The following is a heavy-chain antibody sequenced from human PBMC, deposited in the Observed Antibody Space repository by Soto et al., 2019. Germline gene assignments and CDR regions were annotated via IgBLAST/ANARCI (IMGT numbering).Heavy chain of an antibody. CDR3: AIDWESTVSTWSFGAF. CDR1: GGTFSPYT. V-gene: IGHV1-69*08. J-gene: IGHJ4*02. Sequence: QVQLVQSGAEVKKPGSSVKVSCTASGGTFSPYTVNWVRQAPGQGLEWMGMIIPFLGVTNYAQKFQARVTLTADTSTTTAYMEVSGLRFEDTAVYYCAIDWESTVSTWSFGAFWGRGTLVTVSS. CDR2: IIPFLGVT. D-gene: IGHD3-10*01.